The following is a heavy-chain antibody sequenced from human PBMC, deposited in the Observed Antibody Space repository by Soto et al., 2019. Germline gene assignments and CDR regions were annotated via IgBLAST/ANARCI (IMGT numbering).Heavy chain of an antibody. V-gene: IGHV3-30*01. CDR1: GFTFRSYS. CDR2: VSYVGDNK. CDR3: ARDGGQSGYYDAFDI. Sequence: PGGSLRLSCVASGFTFRSYSFHWVRQAPGRGLEWVALVSYVGDNKYYAESIKGRFTVSRDNLKNMVFLQMDSLTPDDTALYYCARDGGQSGYYDAFDIWGQGTGVTVSS. J-gene: IGHJ3*02. D-gene: IGHD3-22*01.